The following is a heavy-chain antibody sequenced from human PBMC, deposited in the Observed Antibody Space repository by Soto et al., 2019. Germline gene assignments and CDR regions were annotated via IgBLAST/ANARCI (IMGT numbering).Heavy chain of an antibody. J-gene: IGHJ4*02. CDR1: GGYISTYY. CDR3: ARTPGWYFDV. D-gene: IGHD6-19*01. V-gene: IGHV4-4*07. Sequence: QVQLLESGPGLVKPSETLSLTGNVSGGYISTYYWSWIRQPAGKGREWIGRIHASGNTDYNPSLKSRVTMSVDTSKNQFSLRLTSLTAADTAVYYCARTPGWYFDVWGQGTLVTVSS. CDR2: IHASGNT.